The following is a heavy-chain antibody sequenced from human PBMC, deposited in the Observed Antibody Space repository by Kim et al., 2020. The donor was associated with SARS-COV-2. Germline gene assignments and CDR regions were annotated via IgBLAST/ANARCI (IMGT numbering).Heavy chain of an antibody. CDR2: IKQDGSEK. V-gene: IGHV3-7*01. Sequence: GGSLRLSCAASGFTFSSYWMSWVRQAPGKGLEWVANIKQDGSEKYYVDSVKGRFTISRDNAKNSLYLQMNSLRAEDTAVYYCARAVRAGSGSYWYWGQGTLVTVSS. J-gene: IGHJ4*02. CDR3: ARAVRAGSGSYWY. D-gene: IGHD3-10*01. CDR1: GFTFSSYW.